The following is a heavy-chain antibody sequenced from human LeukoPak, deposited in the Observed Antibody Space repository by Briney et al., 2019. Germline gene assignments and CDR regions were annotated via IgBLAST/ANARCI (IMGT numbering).Heavy chain of an antibody. CDR1: GGSFSGYY. CDR2: INHSGST. V-gene: IGHV4-34*01. J-gene: IGHJ4*02. D-gene: IGHD6-13*01. Sequence: PSETLSLTCAVYGGSFSGYYWSWIRQPPGKGLEWIGEINHSGSTNYNPSLKSRVTISVDTSKNQFSLKLSSVTAADTAVYYCARDSSSWYRGEYYFDYWGQGTLVTVSS. CDR3: ARDSSSWYRGEYYFDY.